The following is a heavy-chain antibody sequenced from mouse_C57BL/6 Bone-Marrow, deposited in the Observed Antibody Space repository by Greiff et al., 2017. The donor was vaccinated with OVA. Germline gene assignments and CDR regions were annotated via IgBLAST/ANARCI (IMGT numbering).Heavy chain of an antibody. J-gene: IGHJ1*03. D-gene: IGHD2-13*01. V-gene: IGHV3-8*01. CDR3: ASRYGDYWYFDV. Sequence: EVKVVESGPGLAKPSQTPSLTCSVTGYSITSDYWNWIRKFPGNKLEYMGYISYSGSTYYNPSLKSRISITRDTSKNQYYLQLNSVTTEDTATYYCASRYGDYWYFDVWGTGTTVTVSS. CDR2: ISYSGST. CDR1: GYSITSDY.